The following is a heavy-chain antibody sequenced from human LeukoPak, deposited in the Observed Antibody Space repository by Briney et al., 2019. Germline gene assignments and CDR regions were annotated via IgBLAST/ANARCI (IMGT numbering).Heavy chain of an antibody. CDR2: ISSSSSYI. J-gene: IGHJ1*01. CDR3: ARGGKIPLAGTRSPQYFQH. D-gene: IGHD6-19*01. Sequence: PGGSLRLSCAASGFTFSSYSMNWVRQAPGKGLEWVSSISSSSSYIYYAGSVKGRFTISRDNAKNSLYLQMNSLRAEDTAVYYCARGGKIPLAGTRSPQYFQHWGQGTLVTVSS. V-gene: IGHV3-21*01. CDR1: GFTFSSYS.